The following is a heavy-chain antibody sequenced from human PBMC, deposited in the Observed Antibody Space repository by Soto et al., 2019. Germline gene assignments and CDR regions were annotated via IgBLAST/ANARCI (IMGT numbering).Heavy chain of an antibody. CDR2: IYYSGST. D-gene: IGHD3-9*01. CDR3: ARMWYYDILTGYTPCWFDP. CDR1: GGAISISY. Sequence: SETLSLTCTVSGGAISISYWSCIRQPPGKGLEWIGYIYYSGSTNYNPSLKSRVTISVDTSKNQFSLKLSSVTAADTAVYYCARMWYYDILTGYTPCWFDPWGQGTLVTVS. V-gene: IGHV4-59*08. J-gene: IGHJ5*02.